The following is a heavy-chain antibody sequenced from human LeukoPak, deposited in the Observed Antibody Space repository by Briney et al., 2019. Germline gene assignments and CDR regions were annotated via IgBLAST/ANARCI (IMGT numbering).Heavy chain of an antibody. CDR3: ARDGPGDGYNSVEY. D-gene: IGHD5-24*01. Sequence: GGSLRLSCAASGFTFSSYAMHWVRQAPGKGLEWVAVISYDGSNKYYADSVKGRFTISRDNSKNTLYLQMNSLRAEDTAVYYCARDGPGDGYNSVEYWGQGTLVTVSS. J-gene: IGHJ4*02. V-gene: IGHV3-30-3*01. CDR2: ISYDGSNK. CDR1: GFTFSSYA.